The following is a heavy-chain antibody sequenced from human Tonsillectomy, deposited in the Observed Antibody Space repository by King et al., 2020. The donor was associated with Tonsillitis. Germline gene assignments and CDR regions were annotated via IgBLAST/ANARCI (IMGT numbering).Heavy chain of an antibody. CDR3: ATQYYYDSTRPRFSYYYYGMDV. D-gene: IGHD3-22*01. CDR2: ISSSGSTI. J-gene: IGHJ6*02. V-gene: IGHV3-11*01. Sequence: VQLVESGGGLVKPGGSLRLSCAASGFTFSDYYMSWIRQAPGKGLEWVSYISSSGSTIYYADSVKGRFTISRDNAKNSLYLQMNSLRAEDTAVYYCATQYYYDSTRPRFSYYYYGMDVWGQGTTVTVSS. CDR1: GFTFSDYY.